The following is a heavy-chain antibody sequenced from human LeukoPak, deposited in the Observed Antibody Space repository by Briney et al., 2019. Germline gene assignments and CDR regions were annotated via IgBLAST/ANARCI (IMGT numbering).Heavy chain of an antibody. CDR2: IHPSGIT. D-gene: IGHD2/OR15-2a*01. CDR1: GASINKDY. J-gene: IGHJ6*04. V-gene: IGHV4-4*07. Sequence: KPSETLSLTCTVSGASINKDYWAWIRQPAGKGLEWIGRIHPSGITHQNPSLRGRVTMSIDASKNQFSLNLSSATAADTAVYYCVRDEYRDVWGKGTTVTVSS. CDR3: VRDEYRDV.